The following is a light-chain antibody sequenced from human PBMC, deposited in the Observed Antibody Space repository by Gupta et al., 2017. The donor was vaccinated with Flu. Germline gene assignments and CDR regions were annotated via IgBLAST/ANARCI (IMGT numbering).Light chain of an antibody. CDR3: QKYNSAPWT. CDR1: QGIDKY. CDR2: AAS. Sequence: PASLSVSVGDRVTITCRASQGIDKYLAWFQQRPGKAPDLLIYAASTLQPGVPSRFSGRGFGTDFILTINSLQPEDVATYYCQKYNSAPWTFGQGTKVE. J-gene: IGKJ1*01. V-gene: IGKV1-27*01.